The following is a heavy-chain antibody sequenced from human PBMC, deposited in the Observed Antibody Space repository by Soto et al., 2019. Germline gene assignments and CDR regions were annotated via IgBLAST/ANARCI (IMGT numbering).Heavy chain of an antibody. J-gene: IGHJ4*02. Sequence: GGSLRLSCAASGFTFSSYAMSWVRQAPGKGLEWVSAISDSGGSTYYADSVKGRFTISRDNSKNTPYLQMKSLRAEDTAVYYCAKVTNYYDSSGLSDYWGQGTLLTV. CDR1: GFTFSSYA. D-gene: IGHD3-22*01. V-gene: IGHV3-23*01. CDR2: ISDSGGST. CDR3: AKVTNYYDSSGLSDY.